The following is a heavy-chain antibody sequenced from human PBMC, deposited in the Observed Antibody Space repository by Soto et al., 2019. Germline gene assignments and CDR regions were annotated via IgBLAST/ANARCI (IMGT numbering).Heavy chain of an antibody. J-gene: IGHJ4*02. CDR3: ARHYCTSTRCFTHFDY. Sequence: SETLSLTCTVSGGSISSYYWSWIRQPPGKGLEWIGYIYYSGSTNYNPSLKSRVTISVDTSKNQFSLKLSSVTAADTAVYYCARHYCTSTRCFTHFDYWGQGTLVTVSS. CDR1: GGSISSYY. D-gene: IGHD2-2*01. V-gene: IGHV4-59*08. CDR2: IYYSGST.